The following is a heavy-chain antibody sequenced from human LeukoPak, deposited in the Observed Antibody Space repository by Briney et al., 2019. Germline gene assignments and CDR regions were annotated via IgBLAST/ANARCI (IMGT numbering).Heavy chain of an antibody. CDR1: GFTFSSYG. V-gene: IGHV3-30*18. CDR3: AKVPYSSSLDY. CDR2: ISYDGSNK. D-gene: IGHD6-6*01. Sequence: GRSLRLSCAASGFTFSSYGMHWVRQAPGKGLEWVAVISYDGSNKYYADSVKGRFTISRDNSKNTLYPQMNSLRAEDTAVYYCAKVPYSSSLDYWGQGTLVTVSS. J-gene: IGHJ4*02.